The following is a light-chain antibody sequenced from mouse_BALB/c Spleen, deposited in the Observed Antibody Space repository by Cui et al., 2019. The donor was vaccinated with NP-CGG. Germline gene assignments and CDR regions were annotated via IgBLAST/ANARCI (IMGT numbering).Light chain of an antibody. V-gene: IGLV1*01. J-gene: IGLJ1*01. Sequence: QAVVTQESALTTSPGETVTLTCRSSTGAVTTTNYANWVQEKPDHLFTGLIGGTNNRAPGVPARFSGSLIGDKAALTITGAQNEDDAIYFCALWYSNHWVFGGGTKLTVL. CDR1: TGAVTTTNY. CDR2: GTN. CDR3: ALWYSNHWV.